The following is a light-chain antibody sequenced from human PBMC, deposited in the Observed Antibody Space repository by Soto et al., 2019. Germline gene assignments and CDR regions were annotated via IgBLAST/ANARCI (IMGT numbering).Light chain of an antibody. Sequence: QSVLTQPDSASGTPGQRVTISCSGSSSNIGTSSVHWFQQLPGTAPKLLISTTNQRPSGVPERFSGSKSGTSASLAISGLQSEDEADYYCAAWDDSLNGHVFGTGTKATVL. CDR2: TTN. CDR1: SSNIGTSS. CDR3: AAWDDSLNGHV. V-gene: IGLV1-44*01. J-gene: IGLJ1*01.